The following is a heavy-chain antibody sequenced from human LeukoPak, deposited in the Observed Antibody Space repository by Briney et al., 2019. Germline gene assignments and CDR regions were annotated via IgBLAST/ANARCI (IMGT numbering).Heavy chain of an antibody. CDR3: ARHKGNYYGSGSYFYYYYGMDV. J-gene: IGHJ6*02. Sequence: GESLKISCKGSGYSFTSYWTGWVRQMPGKGLEWRGINYPGDSDTRYSPSFQGQVTISADKSISTAYLQWSSLKASDTAMYYCARHKGNYYGSGSYFYYYYGMDVWGQGTTVTVSS. V-gene: IGHV5-51*01. CDR2: NYPGDSDT. CDR1: GYSFTSYW. D-gene: IGHD3-10*01.